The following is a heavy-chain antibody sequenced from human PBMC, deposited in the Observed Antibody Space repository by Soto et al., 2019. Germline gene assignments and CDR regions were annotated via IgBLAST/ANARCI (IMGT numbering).Heavy chain of an antibody. CDR1: GGSFSGYY. CDR2: INHSGST. Sequence: SETLSLTCAVYGGSFSGYYWSWIRQPPGKGLEWIGEINHSGSTNYNPSLKSRVTISVDTSKNQFSLKLSSVTAADTAVYYCARRLVAAAGTGESIDYWGQGTLVTVSS. CDR3: ARRLVAAAGTGESIDY. V-gene: IGHV4-34*01. D-gene: IGHD6-13*01. J-gene: IGHJ4*02.